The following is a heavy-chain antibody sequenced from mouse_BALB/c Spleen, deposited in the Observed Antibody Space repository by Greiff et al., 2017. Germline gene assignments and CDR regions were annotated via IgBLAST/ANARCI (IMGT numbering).Heavy chain of an antibody. V-gene: IGHV5-17*02. J-gene: IGHJ1*01. CDR2: ISSGSSTI. CDR1: GFTFSSFG. D-gene: IGHD2-10*02. CDR3: ARKEYGNWYFDV. Sequence: EVQVVESGGGLVQPGGSRKLSCAASGFTFSSFGMHWVRQAPEKGLEWVAYISSGSSTIYYADTVKGRFTISRDNPKNTLFLQMTSLRSEDTAMYYCARKEYGNWYFDVWGAGTTVTVSS.